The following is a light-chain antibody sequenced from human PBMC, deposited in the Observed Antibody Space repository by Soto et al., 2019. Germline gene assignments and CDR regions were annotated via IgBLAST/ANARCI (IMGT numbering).Light chain of an antibody. CDR1: QAISSY. Sequence: IQLTQSPSSLSASVGDRVTITCRASQAISSYLAWYQQKPGKAPKLLIYAASTWQSGVPSRFSGRGSGTDFTLNISGLRPQDFAIYHCHQLKSYPRTFGQGTKLEI. V-gene: IGKV1-9*01. CDR2: AAS. J-gene: IGKJ2*01. CDR3: HQLKSYPRT.